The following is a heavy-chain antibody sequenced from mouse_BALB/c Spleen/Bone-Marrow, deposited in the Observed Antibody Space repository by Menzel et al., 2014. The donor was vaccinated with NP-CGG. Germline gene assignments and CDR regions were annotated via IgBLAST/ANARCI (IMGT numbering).Heavy chain of an antibody. CDR1: GFNIKDTY. CDR2: IDPANGNT. D-gene: IGHD2-1*01. CDR3: ARYGNYCYAMDY. Sequence: EVQRVESGAELVKPGASVKLSCTASGFNIKDTYMHRVKQRPEQGLEWIGRIDPANGNTKYDPKFQGKATITADTSSNTAYLQLSSLTSEDTAVYYCARYGNYCYAMDYWGQGTSVTVSS. J-gene: IGHJ4*01. V-gene: IGHV14-3*02.